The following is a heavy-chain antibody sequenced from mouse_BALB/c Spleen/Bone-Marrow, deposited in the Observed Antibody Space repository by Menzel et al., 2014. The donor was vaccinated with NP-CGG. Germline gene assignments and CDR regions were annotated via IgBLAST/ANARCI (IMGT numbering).Heavy chain of an antibody. Sequence: EVMLVESGGGLVKPGGSLKLSCAASGFTFSDYYIYWVRQTPEKSLEWVATISDGGTYTYYPDTVKGRFTISRDNAKNNLYLQMNGLKSEDTAMYYCVRDGDYRYAYWGQGTLVTVSA. CDR2: ISDGGTYT. CDR1: GFTFSDYY. D-gene: IGHD2-14*01. CDR3: VRDGDYRYAY. J-gene: IGHJ3*01. V-gene: IGHV5-4*02.